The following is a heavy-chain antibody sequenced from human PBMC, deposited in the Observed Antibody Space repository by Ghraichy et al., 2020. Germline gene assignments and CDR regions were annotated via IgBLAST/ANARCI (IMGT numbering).Heavy chain of an antibody. CDR2: IYYSGST. Sequence: SETLSLTCTVSGGSISSSSYYWGWIRQPPGKGLEWIGSIYYSGSTYYNPSLKSRVTISVDTSKNQFSLKLSSVTAADTAVYYCARLVDSGQLDYWGQGTLVTVSS. CDR3: ARLVDSGQLDY. D-gene: IGHD6-19*01. CDR1: GGSISSSSYY. J-gene: IGHJ4*02. V-gene: IGHV4-39*01.